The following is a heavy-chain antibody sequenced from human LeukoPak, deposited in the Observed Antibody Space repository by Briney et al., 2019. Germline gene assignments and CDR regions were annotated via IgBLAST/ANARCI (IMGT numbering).Heavy chain of an antibody. CDR3: AKEYGPGSYYYDY. J-gene: IGHJ4*02. CDR1: GFTFSTYA. CDR2: ISASGVST. Sequence: GGSLRLSCAASGFTFSTYAMTRVRQAPGKGLEWVSGISASGVSTHYADSVKGRFTISRDNSKNTLYLQMNSLRAEDMAVYYCAKEYGPGSYYYDYWGQGTLVTVSS. V-gene: IGHV3-23*01. D-gene: IGHD3-10*01.